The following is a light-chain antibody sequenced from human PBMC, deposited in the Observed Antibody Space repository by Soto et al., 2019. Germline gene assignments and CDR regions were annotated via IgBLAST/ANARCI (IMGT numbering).Light chain of an antibody. V-gene: IGKV1-5*03. J-gene: IGKJ5*01. CDR2: KAS. CDR1: QSISKW. Sequence: IHMTQSASTLPTSVGYRVTVTCGAGQSISKWLAWYQQKPGKAPKLLXSKASGLETGVPSRFSGSGSGTHFTLTISGLQPDDFANYYCQQSYSTLPITFGQGTRVETK. CDR3: QQSYSTLPIT.